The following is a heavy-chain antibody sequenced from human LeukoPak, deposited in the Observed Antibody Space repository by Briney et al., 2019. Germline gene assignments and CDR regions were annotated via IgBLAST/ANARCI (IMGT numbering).Heavy chain of an antibody. CDR1: GFAFDDYA. V-gene: IGHV3-9*01. CDR2: ISWNSGSI. D-gene: IGHD1-20*01. Sequence: PGRSLRLSCAASGFAFDDYAMHWVRQAPGKGLEWVSGISWNSGSIGYADSVKGRFTISRDNAKNSLYLQMNSLGAEDTALYYCAKDVLTATTFDSGMNVWGQGTTVTVSS. J-gene: IGHJ6*02. CDR3: AKDVLTATTFDSGMNV.